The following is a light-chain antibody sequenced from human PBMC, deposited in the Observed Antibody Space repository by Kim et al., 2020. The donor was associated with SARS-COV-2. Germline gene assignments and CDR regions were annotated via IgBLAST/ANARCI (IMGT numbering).Light chain of an antibody. Sequence: GQKVTISCSGSSSNIGNNYVSWYQQLPGTAPKLLIYDNNKRPSGIPDQFSGSKSGTSATLGITGLQTGDEADYYCGTWDSSLSAAVFGGGTQLTVL. CDR2: DNN. CDR3: GTWDSSLSAAV. CDR1: SSNIGNNY. J-gene: IGLJ7*01. V-gene: IGLV1-51*01.